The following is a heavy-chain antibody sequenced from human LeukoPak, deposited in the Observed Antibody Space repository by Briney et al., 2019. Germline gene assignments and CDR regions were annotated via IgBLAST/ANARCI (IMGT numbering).Heavy chain of an antibody. J-gene: IGHJ5*02. CDR1: GYTFTGYY. Sequence: ASVKVSCKASGYTFTGYYMHWVRQAPGQGLEWMGWINPNSGGTNYAQKLQGRVTMTTDTSTSTAYMELRSLRSDDTAVYYCAREVVAMGSGGNWFDPWGQGTLVTVSS. CDR2: INPNSGGT. V-gene: IGHV1-2*02. D-gene: IGHD3-10*01. CDR3: AREVVAMGSGGNWFDP.